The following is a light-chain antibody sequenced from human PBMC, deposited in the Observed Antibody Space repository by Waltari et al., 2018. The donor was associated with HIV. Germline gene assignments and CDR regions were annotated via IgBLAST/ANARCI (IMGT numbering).Light chain of an antibody. V-gene: IGLV1-47*01. J-gene: IGLJ3*02. Sequence: QSVLPQPPSVSGPPGLRVTISCSGSRSTIGSNYVYWYQQPPGTAPKLLIYRNHQRPAGVPDRFSGSKSGTSASLAISGLRSEDEGDYHCTTWGGSLSGPVFGGGTKVTVL. CDR2: RNH. CDR3: TTWGGSLSGPV. CDR1: RSTIGSNY.